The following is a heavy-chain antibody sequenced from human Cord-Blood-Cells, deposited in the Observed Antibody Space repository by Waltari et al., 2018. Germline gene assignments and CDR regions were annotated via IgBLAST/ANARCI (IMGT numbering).Heavy chain of an antibody. J-gene: IGHJ3*02. CDR3: ARVGWELLSDAFDI. CDR2: IYYSGST. Sequence: QVQLQESGPGLVKPSQTLSLTCTVSGGSISSGGYYWSWIRQHPGKGLEWIGYIYYSGSTYYNPSLKSRVTISVDTSKNQFSLKLSSVTAADTAVYYCARVGWELLSDAFDIWGQGTMVTVSS. V-gene: IGHV4-31*03. D-gene: IGHD1-26*01. CDR1: GGSISSGGYY.